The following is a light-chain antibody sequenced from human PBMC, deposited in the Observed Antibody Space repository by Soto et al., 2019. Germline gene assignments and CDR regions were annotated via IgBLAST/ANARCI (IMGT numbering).Light chain of an antibody. V-gene: IGKV3-20*01. J-gene: IGKJ1*01. CDR1: QNVGSNY. CDR3: QQYGSSSRT. CDR2: GAS. Sequence: DIELTRFPCSVSLSPGDRATISCRASQNVGSNYLAWYQQRPGQPPNLLIYGASHRAPDIPDRFSGSGSGTDFTLTISRLEPEDFAVYYCQQYGSSSRTFGQGTKVDI.